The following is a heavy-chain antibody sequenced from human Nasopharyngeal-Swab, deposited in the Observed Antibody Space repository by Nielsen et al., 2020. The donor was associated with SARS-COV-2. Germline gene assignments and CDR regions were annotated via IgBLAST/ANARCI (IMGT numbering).Heavy chain of an antibody. CDR2: INYSGST. Sequence: WIPQPPGKGLEWIGEINYSGSTNYNPSPKSRVTISVDTFKNQFSLKLSSVTAADTAVYYCARGFRTPLVVVVAACCPAHGGHWFDPWGQGTLVTVSS. CDR3: ARGFRTPLVVVVAACCPAHGGHWFDP. D-gene: IGHD2-15*01. J-gene: IGHJ5*02. V-gene: IGHV4-34*01.